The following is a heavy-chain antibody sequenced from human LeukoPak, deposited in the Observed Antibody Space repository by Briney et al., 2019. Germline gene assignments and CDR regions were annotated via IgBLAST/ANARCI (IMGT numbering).Heavy chain of an antibody. Sequence: PGGSLRLSCAASGFTFSSYWMSWVRQAPGKGLEWVANIKQDGSEKYYVDSVKGRFTISRDNAKNSLYLQMNSLRAEDTAVYYCARVLGGGNSIYYYYYYMDVWGKGTTVTVSS. CDR2: IKQDGSEK. CDR1: GFTFSSYW. V-gene: IGHV3-7*01. CDR3: ARVLGGGNSIYYYYYYMDV. D-gene: IGHD4-23*01. J-gene: IGHJ6*03.